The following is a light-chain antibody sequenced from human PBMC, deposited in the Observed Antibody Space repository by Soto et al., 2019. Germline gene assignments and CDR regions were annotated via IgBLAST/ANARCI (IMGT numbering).Light chain of an antibody. CDR1: SSDVGGYNY. V-gene: IGLV2-14*01. J-gene: IGLJ1*01. CDR3: SSYTSSSTREV. Sequence: QSVLTQPPSASGSPGQSVTISCTGTSSDVGGYNYVSWYQQHPGKAPKLMIYDVSNRPSGVSNRFSGSKSGNTASLTISGLQAEDEADYYCSSYTSSSTREVFGTGTKVTV. CDR2: DVS.